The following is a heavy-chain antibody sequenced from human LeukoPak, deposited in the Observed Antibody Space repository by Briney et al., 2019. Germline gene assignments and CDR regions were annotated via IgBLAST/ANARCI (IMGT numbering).Heavy chain of an antibody. CDR2: INTNNGNT. CDR3: ARKRCTGDCYLFDP. Sequence: GASVKGSCKASGYTFSTYGLMWVRQAPGQGLEWMGWINTNNGNTNYAQKFQGRVTMTTDTSTSTGYMELRSLRSDDTAVYYCARKRCTGDCYLFDPWGQGTLVTVSS. CDR1: GYTFSTYG. V-gene: IGHV1-18*01. J-gene: IGHJ5*02. D-gene: IGHD2-21*02.